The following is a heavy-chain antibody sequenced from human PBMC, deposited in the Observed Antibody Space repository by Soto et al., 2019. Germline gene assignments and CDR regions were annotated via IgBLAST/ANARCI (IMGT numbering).Heavy chain of an antibody. D-gene: IGHD5-12*01. CDR1: GDSISSVYNY. CDR2: ISYSGTT. V-gene: IGHV4-30-4*01. J-gene: IGHJ5*02. CDR3: ARGRGYSYGLDP. Sequence: QVQLQESGPGLMKPSQTLSLTCTVSGDSISSVYNYWSWIRQPPGEGLEWIGFISYSGTTSYSPSLTSRLATSLDTSKNQFSLSLTSVTAADTAVYYCARGRGYSYGLDPWGQGTLVTVSS.